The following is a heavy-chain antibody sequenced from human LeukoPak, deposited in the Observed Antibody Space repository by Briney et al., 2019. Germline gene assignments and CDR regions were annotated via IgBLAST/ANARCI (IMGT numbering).Heavy chain of an antibody. Sequence: SETLSLTCTVSGYSTSSGYYWGWIRQPPGKGLEWIGSIYHSGSTYYNPSLKSRVTISVDTSKNQFSLKLSSVTAADTAVYYCARSTVTTLDWYFDLWGRGTLVTVSS. CDR2: IYHSGST. CDR1: GYSTSSGYY. D-gene: IGHD4-17*01. CDR3: ARSTVTTLDWYFDL. J-gene: IGHJ2*01. V-gene: IGHV4-38-2*02.